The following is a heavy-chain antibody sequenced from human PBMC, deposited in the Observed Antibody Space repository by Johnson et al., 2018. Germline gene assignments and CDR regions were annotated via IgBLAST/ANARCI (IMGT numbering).Heavy chain of an antibody. CDR1: GFTFDDYA. CDR3: AKCYDYALLGAFDI. J-gene: IGHJ3*02. Sequence: VQLVESGGGLVQXGRSLRLSCAASGFTFDDYAMDWVRQVPGKGLEWVSGISWNSGSIGYVVSVKGRSPISRDHAKNSPFLQMNSLRAEDTALSYCAKCYDYALLGAFDIWGQGTMVTVSS. V-gene: IGHV3-9*01. D-gene: IGHD3-16*01. CDR2: ISWNSGSI.